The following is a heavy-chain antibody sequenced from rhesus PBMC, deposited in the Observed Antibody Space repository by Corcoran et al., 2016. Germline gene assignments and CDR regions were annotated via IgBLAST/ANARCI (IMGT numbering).Heavy chain of an antibody. CDR1: GFTFSSYE. CDR2: ISESGGTI. J-gene: IGHJ4*01. Sequence: DVQLVESGGGLVKPGGSLRLSCVASGFTFSSYEMHWVRQGPGKGLEWVSVISESGGTIYYADSVKGRFTISRDNAKNSLFLQMNSLRAEDTAVYYCTRVQYQYYFDYWGQGVLVTVSS. V-gene: IGHV3-100*02. D-gene: IGHD3-3*01. CDR3: TRVQYQYYFDY.